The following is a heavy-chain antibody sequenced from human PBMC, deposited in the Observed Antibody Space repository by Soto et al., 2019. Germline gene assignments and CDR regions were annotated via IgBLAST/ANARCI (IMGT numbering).Heavy chain of an antibody. CDR1: GFSFISHV. CDR2: MNGDGRNI. D-gene: IGHD3-10*01. V-gene: IGHV3-23*01. CDR3: ARDMGLSF. J-gene: IGHJ4*02. Sequence: EVQLLESGGGLAQPGGSLRLSCVASGFSFISHVLTWVRQAPGKGLEWVSGMNGDGRNIFYADSVKGRFTISRDNSKDILYLQMNSLTAEDTAVYYCARDMGLSFWGQGTLVTVSS.